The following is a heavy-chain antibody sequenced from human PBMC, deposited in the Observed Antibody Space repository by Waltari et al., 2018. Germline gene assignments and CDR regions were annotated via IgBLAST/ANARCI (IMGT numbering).Heavy chain of an antibody. V-gene: IGHV4-34*01. D-gene: IGHD3-22*01. CDR3: ARGGSYDSSGYYYFYYYYMDV. CDR1: GGSFSGYY. Sequence: QVQLQQWGAGLLKPSETLSLTCAVYGGSFSGYYWSWIRQPPGKGLGWIGEIHHSGSTNYNPSLKSRVTISVDTSKNQFSLKLSSVTAADTAVYYCARGGSYDSSGYYYFYYYYMDVWGKGTTVTVSS. CDR2: IHHSGST. J-gene: IGHJ6*03.